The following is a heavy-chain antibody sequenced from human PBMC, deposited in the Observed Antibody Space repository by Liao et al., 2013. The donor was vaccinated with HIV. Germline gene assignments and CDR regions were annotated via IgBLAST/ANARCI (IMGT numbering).Heavy chain of an antibody. V-gene: IGHV4-61*02. J-gene: IGHJ4*02. D-gene: IGHD5-12*01. CDR3: ARGGRRALPGPFPLRY. CDR1: GGSISSGDYY. Sequence: QVQLQESGPGLVKPSQTLSLTCTVYGGSISSGDYYWSWIRQPAGKGLEWLGRIYTSGSTNYNPSLRSRLSLSADTSKDQFSLRLTSMTAADTAVYYCARGGRRALPGPFPLRYWGQGTLVTVSS. CDR2: IYTSGST.